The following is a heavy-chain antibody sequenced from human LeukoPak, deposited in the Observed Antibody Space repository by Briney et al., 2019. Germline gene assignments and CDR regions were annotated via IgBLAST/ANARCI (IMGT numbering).Heavy chain of an antibody. V-gene: IGHV4-39*01. J-gene: IGHJ3*01. D-gene: IGHD2-21*01. CDR2: MHPSEST. Sequence: KTSETLSLTCTVSGGSINRSSYYWAWIRQPPGKGMDWIGSMHPSESTYYNPSLRSRVTISVDTSKNQFSLSLTSVTAADRAVYYCARQPPYSSTFDVWGQGTMVSVSS. CDR3: ARQPPYSSTFDV. CDR1: GGSINRSSYY.